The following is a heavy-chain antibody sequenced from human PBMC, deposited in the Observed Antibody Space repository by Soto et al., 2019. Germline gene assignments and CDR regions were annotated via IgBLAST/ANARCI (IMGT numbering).Heavy chain of an antibody. CDR3: ARAGGYNSYGLDA. Sequence: QVQLVQSGAEVKKPGSSVKVSCKASGGTFSSYTISWVRQAPGQGLEWMGRIIPILDVASYAQKCQGRVTITADKSTSTAYMELSSLRSEDTAVYYCARAGGYNSYGLDAWGQGTTVTVSS. J-gene: IGHJ6*02. V-gene: IGHV1-69*02. CDR2: IIPILDVA. D-gene: IGHD5-12*01. CDR1: GGTFSSYT.